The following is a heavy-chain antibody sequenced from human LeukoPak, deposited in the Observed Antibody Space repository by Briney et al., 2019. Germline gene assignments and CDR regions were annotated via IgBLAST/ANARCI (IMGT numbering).Heavy chain of an antibody. CDR1: GFTFSSYS. CDR3: AKLDTRGVDY. J-gene: IGHJ4*02. CDR2: ISSSSSYI. D-gene: IGHD5-18*01. Sequence: GGSLRLSCAASGFTFSSYSMNWVRQAPGKGLEWVSSISSSSSYIYYADSVKGRFTISRDNSKNTLYLQMNSLRAEDTAVYYCAKLDTRGVDYWGQGTLVTVSS. V-gene: IGHV3-21*04.